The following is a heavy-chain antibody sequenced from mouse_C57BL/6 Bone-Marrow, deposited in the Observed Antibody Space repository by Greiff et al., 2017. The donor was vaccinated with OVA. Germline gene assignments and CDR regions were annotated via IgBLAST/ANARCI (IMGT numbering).Heavy chain of an antibody. CDR3: TRYYGPQGFAY. CDR1: GYTFTDYE. V-gene: IGHV1-15*01. CDR2: IDPETGGT. D-gene: IGHD1-1*02. Sequence: VKLMESGAELVRPGASVTLSCKASGYTFTDYEMHWVKQTPVHGLEWIGAIDPETGGTAYNQKFKGKAILTADKSSSTAYMELRSLTSEDSAVDYCTRYYGPQGFAYWGQGTLVTVSA. J-gene: IGHJ3*01.